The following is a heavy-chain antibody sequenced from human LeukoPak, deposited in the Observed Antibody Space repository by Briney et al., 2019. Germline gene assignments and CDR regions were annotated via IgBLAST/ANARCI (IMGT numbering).Heavy chain of an antibody. CDR1: GYTFTGYY. CDR3: ARRGYYSDSSGRPADAFDI. J-gene: IGHJ3*02. D-gene: IGHD3-22*01. Sequence: GASVKVSCKASGYTFTGYYIHWVRQAPGQGLEWMGWINPNSGDTNYAQKFQGRVTMTRDTSISTAYMELSRLRSDDTAVYYCARRGYYSDSSGRPADAFDIWGQGTMVTVSS. CDR2: INPNSGDT. V-gene: IGHV1-2*02.